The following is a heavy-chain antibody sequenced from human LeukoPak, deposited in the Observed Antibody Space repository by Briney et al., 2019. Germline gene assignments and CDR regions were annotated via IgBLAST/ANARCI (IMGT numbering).Heavy chain of an antibody. CDR2: INHSGST. CDR1: GGSFSGYY. CDR3: ARERESYSSGWYWGYFDY. V-gene: IGHV4-34*01. Sequence: SETLSLTCAVYGGSFSGYYWSWIRQPPGKGLEWIGAINHSGSTNYNPSLKSRVTISVDTSKNQFSLKLSSVTAADTAVYYCARERESYSSGWYWGYFDYWGQGTLVTVSS. D-gene: IGHD6-19*01. J-gene: IGHJ4*02.